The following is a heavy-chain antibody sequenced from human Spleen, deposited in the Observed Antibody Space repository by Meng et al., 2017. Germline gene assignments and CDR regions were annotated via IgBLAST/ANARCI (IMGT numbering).Heavy chain of an antibody. V-gene: IGHV1-3*01. Sequence: QVQLVQSGAEVKKPGASVKVSCKASGYTYTHYQMDWVRQAPGQGLEWMGWINAGNGNTKYSQKFQGRVTITRDTSAGTAYMELSSLRSEDTAMYYCAGDRQWLIWGQGTLVTVSS. CDR2: INAGNGNT. CDR3: AGDRQWLI. D-gene: IGHD6-19*01. J-gene: IGHJ4*02. CDR1: GYTYTHYQ.